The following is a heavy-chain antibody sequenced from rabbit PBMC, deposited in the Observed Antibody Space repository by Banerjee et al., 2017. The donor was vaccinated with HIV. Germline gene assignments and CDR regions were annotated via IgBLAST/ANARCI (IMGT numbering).Heavy chain of an antibody. CDR2: IATSSGST. Sequence: QSLEESGGDLVKPGASLTLTCTASGFSFSSSYYMCWVRQAPGKGLEWIACIATSSGSTAYASWAKGRFTISKTSSTTVTLQMTSLTAADTATYFCARDGWGVTAFNLWGPGTLVTVS. CDR3: ARDGWGVTAFNL. D-gene: IGHD4-1*01. J-gene: IGHJ4*01. V-gene: IGHV1S40*01. CDR1: GFSFSSSYY.